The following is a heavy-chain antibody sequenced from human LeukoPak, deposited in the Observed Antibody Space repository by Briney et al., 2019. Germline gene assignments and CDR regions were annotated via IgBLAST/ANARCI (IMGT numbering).Heavy chain of an antibody. CDR2: INHSGST. D-gene: IGHD6-6*01. J-gene: IGHJ5*02. Sequence: SETLSLTCAVDGGSFSGYYWSWIRQPPGKGLEWIGEINHSGSTNYNPSLKSRVTISADTSKNQFSLKLSSVTAADTAVYYCARASIAARRGSANWFDPWGQGTLVTVSS. CDR1: GGSFSGYY. V-gene: IGHV4-34*01. CDR3: ARASIAARRGSANWFDP.